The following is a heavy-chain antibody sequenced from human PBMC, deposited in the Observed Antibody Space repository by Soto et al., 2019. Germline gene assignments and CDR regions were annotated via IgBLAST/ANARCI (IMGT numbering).Heavy chain of an antibody. V-gene: IGHV4-59*01. CDR2: IYYTGST. J-gene: IGHJ6*02. CDR3: ATTPRIVYGFYV. Sequence: QVQLQESGPGLVKPSETLSLTCTVSGVSISTSYWSWIRQPPGKGPQWIGHIYYTGSTNYNPSLMSRVTVSVDTSKNQISLSLSSVTAADKALYYGATTPRIVYGFYVWGQGTTVAVSS. CDR1: GVSISTSY. D-gene: IGHD3-22*01.